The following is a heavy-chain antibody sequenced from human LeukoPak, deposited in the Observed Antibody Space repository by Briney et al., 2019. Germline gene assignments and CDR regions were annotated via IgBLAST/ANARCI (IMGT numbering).Heavy chain of an antibody. V-gene: IGHV4-34*01. CDR1: GGSFSGYY. J-gene: IGHJ6*03. CDR3: ARDRTYHPAGYYYYMDV. D-gene: IGHD2-21*01. CDR2: INHSGST. Sequence: SETLSLTCAVYGGSFSGYYWSWIRQPPGKGLEWIGEINHSGSTNYNPSLKSRVTISVDTSKNQFSLQLNSVTPEDTAVYYCARDRTYHPAGYYYYMDVWGKGTTVTVSS.